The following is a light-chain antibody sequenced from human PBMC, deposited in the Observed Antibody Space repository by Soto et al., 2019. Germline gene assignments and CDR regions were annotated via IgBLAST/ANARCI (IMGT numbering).Light chain of an antibody. CDR1: TSDVGRYKF. CDR2: EVS. Sequence: QSALTQFASVSGSPGQSITISCTGTTSDVGRYKFVSWYQQHPGKAPKLLIYEVSNRPSGVSSRFSGSKSGNTASLTISGLQTEDEATYYCSSSTATDTLVIFGGGTKLTVL. V-gene: IGLV2-14*01. CDR3: SSSTATDTLVI. J-gene: IGLJ2*01.